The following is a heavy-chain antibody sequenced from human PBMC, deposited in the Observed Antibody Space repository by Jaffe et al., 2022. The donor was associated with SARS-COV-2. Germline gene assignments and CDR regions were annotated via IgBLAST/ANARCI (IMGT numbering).Heavy chain of an antibody. Sequence: QLQLQESGPGLVKPSETLSLTCTVSGGSFRGSSYYWAWIRQPPGKGLEWIGSIFYSGTTYYNPSLTSRVTMSVDTSKNQFSLKVNSVTAADTAVYYCARSLGPTGSHWCAFDVWGQGSLVTVSS. D-gene: IGHD1-26*01. CDR3: ARSLGPTGSHWCAFDV. CDR2: IFYSGTT. CDR1: GGSFRGSSYY. V-gene: IGHV4-39*01. J-gene: IGHJ4*02.